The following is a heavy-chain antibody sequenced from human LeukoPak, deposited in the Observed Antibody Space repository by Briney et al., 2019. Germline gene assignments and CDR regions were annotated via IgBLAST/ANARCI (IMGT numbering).Heavy chain of an antibody. J-gene: IGHJ4*02. D-gene: IGHD3-22*01. CDR2: IHTSEST. Sequence: SETLSLTCTVSGGSISGYYWSWIRQPAGKGLEWIGRIHTSESTNYNPSLKCRVTMSVDTSNYQFSLKLSSATAADTAVYYCARDHHYYDRSGHDYWGQGTLVTVSS. V-gene: IGHV4-4*07. CDR3: ARDHHYYDRSGHDY. CDR1: GGSISGYY.